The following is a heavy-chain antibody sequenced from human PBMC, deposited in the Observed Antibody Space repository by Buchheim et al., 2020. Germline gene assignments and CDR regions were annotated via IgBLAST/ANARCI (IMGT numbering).Heavy chain of an antibody. J-gene: IGHJ4*02. CDR1: GFTFSSYG. V-gene: IGHV3-30*18. CDR2: ISYDGSNK. CDR3: AKDYDFWSGYSTDPDDY. Sequence: QVQLVESGGGVVQPGRSLRLSCAASGFTFSSYGMHWVRQAPGKGLEWVAVISYDGSNKYYADSVKGRFTISRDNSKNPLYLQMNSLRAEDTAVYYCAKDYDFWSGYSTDPDDYWGQGTL. D-gene: IGHD3-3*01.